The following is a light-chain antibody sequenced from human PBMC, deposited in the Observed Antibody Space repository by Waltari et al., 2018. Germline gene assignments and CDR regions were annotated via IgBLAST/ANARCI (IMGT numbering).Light chain of an antibody. J-gene: IGLJ3*02. CDR2: DNN. Sequence: QSVLTQPPSVSAAPGQKVTISCPGSSSHIGNNYVSWYQQLPGTAPKLLIYDNNKRPSGIPDRFSGSKSGTSATLGITGLQTGDEADYYCGTWDSSLRGVFGGGTKLTVL. CDR3: GTWDSSLRGV. V-gene: IGLV1-51*01. CDR1: SSHIGNNY.